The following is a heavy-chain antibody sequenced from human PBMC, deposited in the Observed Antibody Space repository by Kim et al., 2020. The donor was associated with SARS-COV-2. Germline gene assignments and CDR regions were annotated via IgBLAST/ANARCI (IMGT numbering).Heavy chain of an antibody. CDR1: GYTFTSYA. D-gene: IGHD6-13*01. V-gene: IGHV1-3*01. CDR3: ASEQQLIRGLYYYGMDV. J-gene: IGHJ6*02. Sequence: ASVKVSCKASGYTFTSYAMHWVRQAPGQRLEWMGWINAGNGNTKYSQKFQGRVTITRDTSASTAYMELSSLRSEDTAVYYCASEQQLIRGLYYYGMDVWGQGTTVTVSS. CDR2: INAGNGNT.